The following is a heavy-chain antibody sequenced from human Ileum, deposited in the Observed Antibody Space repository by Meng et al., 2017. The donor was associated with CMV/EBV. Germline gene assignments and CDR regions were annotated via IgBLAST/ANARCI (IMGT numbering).Heavy chain of an antibody. Sequence: ASVKVSCKASGYTFTGYYIHWVRQAPGQGLEWMGWIIPNNGGTNYAQKFQGRVTMTRDTSISTAYMELSSLRSDDTAVYYCARDWVPTCNTTNCHTGMGYWGQGTLVTVSS. CDR1: GYTFTGYY. J-gene: IGHJ4*02. V-gene: IGHV1-2*02. D-gene: IGHD2-2*02. CDR3: ARDWVPTCNTTNCHTGMGY. CDR2: IIPNNGGT.